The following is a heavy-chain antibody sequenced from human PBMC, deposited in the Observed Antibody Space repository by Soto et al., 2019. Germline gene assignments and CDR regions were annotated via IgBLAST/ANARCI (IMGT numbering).Heavy chain of an antibody. CDR3: VRVPYYDFWSGYREEYFQH. D-gene: IGHD3-3*01. Sequence: SETLSLTCTVSGGSISSSSYYWGWIRQPPGKGLEWIGYIYYSGSTYYNPSLKSRVTISVDTSKNQFSLKLSSVTAADTAVYYCVRVPYYDFWSGYREEYFQHWGQGTLVTVSS. CDR2: IYYSGST. V-gene: IGHV4-30-4*01. J-gene: IGHJ1*01. CDR1: GGSISSSSYY.